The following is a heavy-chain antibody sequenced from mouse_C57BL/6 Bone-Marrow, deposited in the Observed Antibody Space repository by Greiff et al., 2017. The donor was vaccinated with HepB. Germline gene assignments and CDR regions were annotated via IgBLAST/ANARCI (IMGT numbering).Heavy chain of an antibody. CDR2: IDPNSGGT. CDR1: GYTFTSYW. J-gene: IGHJ4*01. V-gene: IGHV1-72*01. Sequence: VQLQQPGAELVKPGASVKLSCKASGYTFTSYWMHWVKQRPGRGLGWIGRIDPNSGGTKYNEKFKSKATLTVDKPSSTAYMQLSSLTSEDSAVYYCAMAVTTDYYAMDYWGQGTSVTVSS. D-gene: IGHD2-2*01. CDR3: AMAVTTDYYAMDY.